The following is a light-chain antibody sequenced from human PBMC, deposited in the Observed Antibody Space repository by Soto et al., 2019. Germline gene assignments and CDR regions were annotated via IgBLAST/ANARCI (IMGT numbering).Light chain of an antibody. CDR3: QQAYSFPLT. CDR2: ASS. J-gene: IGKJ4*01. CDR1: QDISNK. Sequence: DIQMTQSPSSVSASVGDRVTITCRASQDISNKLAWYQQKPGEAPNLLIYASSSLPRGIPSRFSGGGSVTDFSLTINSLQPEDSATYCCQQAYSFPLTFCGGTKVEIK. V-gene: IGKV1-12*01.